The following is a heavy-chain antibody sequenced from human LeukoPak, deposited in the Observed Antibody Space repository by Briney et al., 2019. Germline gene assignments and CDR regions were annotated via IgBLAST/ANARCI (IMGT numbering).Heavy chain of an antibody. J-gene: IGHJ4*02. Sequence: PSETLSLTCTVSGGSISSSSYYWGWIRQPPGKGLEWIGSIYYSGSTYYNPSLKSRVTISVDTSKNQFSLHLNSVTAADTALYFCAKRSTKDSGFDFWGQGTLVTVSS. V-gene: IGHV4-39*01. CDR1: GGSISSSSYY. D-gene: IGHD1-26*01. CDR3: AKRSTKDSGFDF. CDR2: IYYSGST.